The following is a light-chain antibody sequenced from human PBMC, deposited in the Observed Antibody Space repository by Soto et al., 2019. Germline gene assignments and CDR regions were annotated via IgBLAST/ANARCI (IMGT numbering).Light chain of an antibody. V-gene: IGKV1-9*01. J-gene: IGKJ1*01. CDR1: QGISSY. CDR3: QQLNSYPHT. Sequence: DIQLTQSPSFLSASVVDRVTITCRASQGISSYLAWYQQKPGKAPKLLIYAASTLQSGVPSRFSGSGSGTEFTLTISSLQPEDFATYYCQQLNSYPHTFGQGTKVEIK. CDR2: AAS.